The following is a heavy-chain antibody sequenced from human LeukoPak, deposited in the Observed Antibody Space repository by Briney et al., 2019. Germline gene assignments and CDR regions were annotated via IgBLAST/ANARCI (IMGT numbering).Heavy chain of an antibody. Sequence: SVKVSCKASGYTFTSYGISWVRQAPGQGLEWMGGIIPIFGTASYAQKFQGRVTITADKSTSTAYVELSSLRSEDTAVYYCARSPLEVGVVITGNFDYWGQGTLVTVSS. V-gene: IGHV1-69*06. CDR2: IIPIFGTA. CDR3: ARSPLEVGVVITGNFDY. J-gene: IGHJ4*02. CDR1: GYTFTSYG. D-gene: IGHD3-3*01.